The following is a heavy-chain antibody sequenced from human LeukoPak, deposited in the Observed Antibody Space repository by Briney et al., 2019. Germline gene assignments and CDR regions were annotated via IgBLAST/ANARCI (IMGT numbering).Heavy chain of an antibody. D-gene: IGHD4-11*01. J-gene: IGHJ4*02. V-gene: IGHV4-59*01. CDR2: IDGGGRT. CDR3: ARLYSSSLGRVFDY. CDR1: GGSITSYY. Sequence: SETLSLTCTVSGGSITSYYWSWIRQPPRKGPDSSGGIDGGGRTNYSPCRKRRVTISVDTSKDQFSLKLSSVTAADTAVYYCARLYSSSLGRVFDYWGQGTLVTVSS.